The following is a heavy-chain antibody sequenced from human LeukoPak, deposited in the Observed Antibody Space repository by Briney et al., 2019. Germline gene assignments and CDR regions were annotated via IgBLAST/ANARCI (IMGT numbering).Heavy chain of an antibody. Sequence: GRSLRLSCAASGFTFSSYGMHWVRQAPGKGLEWVAVICYDGSNKYYADSVKGRFTISRDNTKNSLYLQMNSLRAEVTAVYYCAKDLDSIGYYYEGADYWGQGSLVTVSS. CDR2: ICYDGSNK. D-gene: IGHD3-22*01. V-gene: IGHV3-33*03. CDR1: GFTFSSYG. J-gene: IGHJ4*02. CDR3: AKDLDSIGYYYEGADY.